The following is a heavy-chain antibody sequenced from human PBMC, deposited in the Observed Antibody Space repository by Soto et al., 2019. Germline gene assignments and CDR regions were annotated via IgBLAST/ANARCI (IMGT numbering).Heavy chain of an antibody. J-gene: IGHJ4*02. CDR1: GFSLSDHW. Sequence: GGSPRLSCAASGFSLSDHWMQWVRQVPGKGLVWVSRISSDGSRTDYADSVKGRFTISRDIAKNTLYVQMYSLRAEDTAIYYCVRDSSATLWGQGTLVTVSS. CDR2: ISSDGSRT. CDR3: VRDSSATL. V-gene: IGHV3-74*01.